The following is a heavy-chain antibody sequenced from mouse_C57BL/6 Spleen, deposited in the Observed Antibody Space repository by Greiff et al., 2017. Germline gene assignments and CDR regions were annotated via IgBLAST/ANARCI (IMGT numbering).Heavy chain of an antibody. CDR3: ARGIYDGYYPFAY. D-gene: IGHD2-3*01. CDR2: INPSSGYT. J-gene: IGHJ3*01. Sequence: QVQLQQSGAELAKPGASVKLSCKASGYTFTSYWMHWVKQRPGQGLEWIGYINPSSGYTKYNQKFKDKATLTADKSASTAYSQLSSLTYEDSAVYYCARGIYDGYYPFAYWGQGTLVTVSA. V-gene: IGHV1-7*01. CDR1: GYTFTSYW.